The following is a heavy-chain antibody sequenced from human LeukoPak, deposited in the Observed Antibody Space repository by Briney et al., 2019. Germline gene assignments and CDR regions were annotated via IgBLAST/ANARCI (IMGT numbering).Heavy chain of an antibody. V-gene: IGHV1-18*01. D-gene: IGHD3-16*01. Sequence: ASVKVSCNASGYTFTSNGITWVRQAPGQGPEWMGWISGYNGNTNYAPKRQGRVTMTTDTSTTTAYMELRSLRSDATAVYYCASGGLYYFDYWGQGTLVTVSS. CDR2: ISGYNGNT. CDR1: GYTFTSNG. J-gene: IGHJ4*02. CDR3: ASGGLYYFDY.